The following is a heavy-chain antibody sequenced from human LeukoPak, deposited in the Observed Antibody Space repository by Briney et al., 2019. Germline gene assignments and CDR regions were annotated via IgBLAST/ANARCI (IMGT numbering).Heavy chain of an antibody. CDR2: ISSSGSTI. D-gene: IGHD5-18*01. V-gene: IGHV3-48*03. CDR3: ARGRGYSYGWYFDY. Sequence: PGGSLRLSCAASGFTFSSYEMNWVRQAPRKGLEWVSYISSSGSTIYYADSVKGRFTISRDNAKNSLYLQMNSPRAGDTAVYYCARGRGYSYGWYFDYWGQGTLVTVSS. J-gene: IGHJ4*02. CDR1: GFTFSSYE.